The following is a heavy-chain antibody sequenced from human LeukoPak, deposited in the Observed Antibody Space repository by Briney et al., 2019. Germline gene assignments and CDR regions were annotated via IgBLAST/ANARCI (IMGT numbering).Heavy chain of an antibody. CDR1: GYSLSSGYY. CDR3: ARARMDGSGSFPYYFDY. V-gene: IGHV4-38-2*02. D-gene: IGHD3-10*01. CDR2: IHHSGST. J-gene: IGHJ4*02. Sequence: SENLSPNCIVSGYSLSSGYYWGWVRQPPGKGLEWIGIIHHSGSTHYNPSLKSRVTISQDTSMNQFSLKLTSVTAADTAVHFCARARMDGSGSFPYYFDYWGQGSLVTVSS.